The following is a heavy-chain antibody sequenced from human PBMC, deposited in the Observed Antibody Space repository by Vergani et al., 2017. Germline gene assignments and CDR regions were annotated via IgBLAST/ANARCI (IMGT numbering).Heavy chain of an antibody. CDR3: ARLSYDTTPYLQGGYDC. D-gene: IGHD3-22*01. V-gene: IGHV3-23*01. J-gene: IGHJ4*02. Sequence: EVQLLQSGGGVIQPGGSVRLPCAASGFTFSACPMTWVRQAPGKGLEWVSAISARYSSTYYADSMKGRFTIPRDNSKNMLYLQMNSRRAEDTAVYYCARLSYDTTPYLQGGYDCWGQGTLVSVSS. CDR1: GFTFSACP. CDR2: ISARYSST.